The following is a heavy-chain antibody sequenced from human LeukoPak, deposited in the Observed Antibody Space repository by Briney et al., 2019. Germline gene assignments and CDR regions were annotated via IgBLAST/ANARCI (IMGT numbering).Heavy chain of an antibody. J-gene: IGHJ4*02. CDR1: GFTFSSYG. CDR3: GIIPGPYDSSGYPPLDY. D-gene: IGHD3-22*01. CDR2: IRYDGSNK. V-gene: IGHV3-30*02. Sequence: GGSLRLSCAASGFTFSSYGMHWVRQAPGKGLEGVAFIRYDGSNKYYADSVKGRFTISRDNSKNTLYLQMNSLRAEDTAVYYCGIIPGPYDSSGYPPLDYWGQGTLVTVSS.